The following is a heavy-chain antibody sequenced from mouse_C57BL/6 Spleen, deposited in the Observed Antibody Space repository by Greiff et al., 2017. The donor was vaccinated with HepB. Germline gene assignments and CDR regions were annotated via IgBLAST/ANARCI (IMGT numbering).Heavy chain of an antibody. J-gene: IGHJ1*03. CDR3: ASDYYGSSSLWYFDV. CDR1: GYAFSSSW. V-gene: IGHV1-82*01. D-gene: IGHD1-1*01. Sequence: QVQLKQSGPELVKPGASVKISCKASGYAFSSSWMNWVKQRPGKGLEWIGRIYPGDGDTNYNGKFKGKATLTADKSSSTAYMQLSSLTSEDSAVYFCASDYYGSSSLWYFDVWGTGTTVTVSS. CDR2: IYPGDGDT.